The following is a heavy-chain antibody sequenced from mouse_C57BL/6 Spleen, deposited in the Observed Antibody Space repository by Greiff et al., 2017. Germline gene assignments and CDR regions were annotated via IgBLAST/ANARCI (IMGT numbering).Heavy chain of an antibody. D-gene: IGHD2-5*01. CDR1: GYTFTSYW. Sequence: QVQLQQSGAELAKPGASVKLSCKASGYTFTSYWMHWVKQRPGQGLEWIGYINPSSGYTKYNQKFKDKATLTADKSSSTAYMQLSSLTYEDSAVYYCAKSLYYSNYASDYWGQGTTLTVSS. CDR2: INPSSGYT. J-gene: IGHJ2*01. CDR3: AKSLYYSNYASDY. V-gene: IGHV1-7*01.